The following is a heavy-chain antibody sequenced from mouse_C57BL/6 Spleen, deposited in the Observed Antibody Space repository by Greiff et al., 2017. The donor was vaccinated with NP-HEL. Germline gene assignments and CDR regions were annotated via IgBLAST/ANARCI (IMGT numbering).Heavy chain of an antibody. J-gene: IGHJ2*01. D-gene: IGHD1-1*01. CDR2: ISSGGSYT. V-gene: IGHV5-6*01. Sequence: EVQLQESGGDLVKPGGSLKLSCAASGFTFSSYGMSWVRQTPDKRLEWVATISSGGSYTYYPDSVKGRFTISRDNAKNTLYLQMSSLKSEDTAMYYCARYYYGSSPYYFDYWGQGTTLTVSS. CDR3: ARYYYGSSPYYFDY. CDR1: GFTFSSYG.